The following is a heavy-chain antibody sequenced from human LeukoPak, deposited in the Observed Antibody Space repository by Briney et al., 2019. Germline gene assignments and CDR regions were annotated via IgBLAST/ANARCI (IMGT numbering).Heavy chain of an antibody. CDR2: IRYDGSNK. J-gene: IGHJ4*02. D-gene: IGHD3-3*01. CDR1: GFTFSSSG. CDR3: AKDSADFWSGYPPSTYFDY. V-gene: IGHV3-30*02. Sequence: GGSLRLSCAASGFTFSSSGMHWVRQAPGKGLEWVAFIRYDGSNKYYADSVKGRFTISRDNSKNTLYLQLNSLRAEDTAVYYCAKDSADFWSGYPPSTYFDYWGQGTLVTVSS.